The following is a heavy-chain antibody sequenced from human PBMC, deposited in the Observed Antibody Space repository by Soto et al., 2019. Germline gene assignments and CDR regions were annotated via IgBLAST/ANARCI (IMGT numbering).Heavy chain of an antibody. D-gene: IGHD2-8*01. Sequence: SETLSLTCTVSGVSFSSYYWSWIRQPPGKGLEWIGYIHYSGSTSYNPSLKSRVAISVDTSKNQFSLKLSSVTAADTAVYYCARDIMGTNYYYYGMDVWGQGTTVTVSS. CDR2: IHYSGST. CDR3: ARDIMGTNYYYYGMDV. CDR1: GVSFSSYY. V-gene: IGHV4-59*01. J-gene: IGHJ6*02.